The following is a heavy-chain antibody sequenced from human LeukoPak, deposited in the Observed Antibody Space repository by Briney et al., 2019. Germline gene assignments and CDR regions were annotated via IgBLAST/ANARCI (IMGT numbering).Heavy chain of an antibody. D-gene: IGHD2-2*01. CDR2: IGSNDVNT. J-gene: IGHJ5*02. Sequence: GGSLRLSCTASGFTFSTYAMGWTRQAPGKGLEWVSGIGSNDVNTYYADSAKGRFTISRDNSENTVYLQMNSLRAEDTAVYYCARDPLVVPAAILRGDTGWFDPWGQGTLVTVSS. V-gene: IGHV3-23*01. CDR3: ARDPLVVPAAILRGDTGWFDP. CDR1: GFTFSTYA.